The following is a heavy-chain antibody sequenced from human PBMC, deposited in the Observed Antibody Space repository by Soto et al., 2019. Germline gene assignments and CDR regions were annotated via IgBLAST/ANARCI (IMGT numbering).Heavy chain of an antibody. CDR2: TYYRSKWYN. D-gene: IGHD3-22*01. J-gene: IGHJ6*02. Sequence: SQTLSLTCAISGDSVSSNSAAWNWIRQSPSRGLEWLGRTYYRSKWYNDYAVSVKSRITINPDTSKNQFSLQLNSVTPEDTAVYYCARVPEYYDSSGYQLLPTYYYYGMDVWGQGTTVTVSS. CDR1: GDSVSSNSAA. CDR3: ARVPEYYDSSGYQLLPTYYYYGMDV. V-gene: IGHV6-1*01.